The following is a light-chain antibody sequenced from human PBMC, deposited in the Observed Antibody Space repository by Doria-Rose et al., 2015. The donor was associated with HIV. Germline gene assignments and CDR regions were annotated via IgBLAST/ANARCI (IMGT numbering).Light chain of an antibody. CDR3: QQYYDTPS. CDR1: QSLLYTSKNY. CDR2: WAS. V-gene: IGKV4-1*01. J-gene: IGKJ3*01. Sequence: DIRLTQSPESLGMSLGERATLNCKSNQSLLYTSKNYLAWYQQKPGQPPKLLIYWASTRQSEVPARFSGSGSGTDFTLTISSLEAEDVAVYYCQQYYDTPSFGPGTTVDIE.